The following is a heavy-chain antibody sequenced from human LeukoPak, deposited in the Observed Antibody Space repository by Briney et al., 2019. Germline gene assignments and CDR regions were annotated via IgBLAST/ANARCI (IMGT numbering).Heavy chain of an antibody. J-gene: IGHJ4*02. V-gene: IGHV1-2*02. CDR3: ARANSYDGNGYSPELRY. CDR2: SDPKSGAT. D-gene: IGHD3-22*01. CDR1: GYTFTSYY. Sequence: GASVKVSCKASGYTFTSYYIHWLRKAPGQGFEWMGWSDPKSGATKYEHFQGRVTMTRDTSISTAYMELNRLTSDDTAVYYCARANSYDGNGYSPELRYWGQGTLVTVSS.